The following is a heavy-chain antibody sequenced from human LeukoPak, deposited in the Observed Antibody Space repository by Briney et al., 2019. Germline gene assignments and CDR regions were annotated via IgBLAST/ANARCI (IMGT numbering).Heavy chain of an antibody. Sequence: GASVTVSCEASGYTFIDYYIHWVRQAPGQGLEWMGWIKPNGGGTNYAQKFQGRITMTRDTPISTAYMELSRLRSDDSAVYYCARRTNYYYYGIDVWGQGTTVTVSS. CDR1: GYTFIDYY. CDR3: ARRTNYYYYGIDV. V-gene: IGHV1-2*02. J-gene: IGHJ6*02. CDR2: IKPNGGGT.